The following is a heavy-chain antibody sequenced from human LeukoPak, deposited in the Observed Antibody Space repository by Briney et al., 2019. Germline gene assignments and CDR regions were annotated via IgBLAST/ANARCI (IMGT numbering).Heavy chain of an antibody. J-gene: IGHJ3*02. CDR3: ARDRGTMIVHDAFDI. D-gene: IGHD3-22*01. Sequence: VASVKVSCKASGGTFSSYAISWVRQAPGQGLEWMGRIIPILGIANYAQKFQGRVTITADKSTSTAYMELSSLRSEDTAVYYCARDRGTMIVHDAFDIWGQGTMVTVSS. CDR1: GGTFSSYA. CDR2: IIPILGIA. V-gene: IGHV1-69*04.